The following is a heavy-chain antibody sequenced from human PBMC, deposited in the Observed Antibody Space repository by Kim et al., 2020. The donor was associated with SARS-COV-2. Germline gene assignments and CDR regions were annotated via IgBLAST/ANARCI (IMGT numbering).Heavy chain of an antibody. V-gene: IGHV3-53*01. CDR3: ARDGGIAVAGIYYYYGMDV. CDR2: IYSGGST. J-gene: IGHJ6*02. D-gene: IGHD6-19*01. CDR1: GFTVSSNY. Sequence: GGSLRLSCAASGFTVSSNYMSLVRQAPGKGLEWVSVIYSGGSTYYADSLKGRFTISRDNSKNTLYLQMNSLRAEDTAVYYCARDGGIAVAGIYYYYGMDVWGQGTTVTVSS.